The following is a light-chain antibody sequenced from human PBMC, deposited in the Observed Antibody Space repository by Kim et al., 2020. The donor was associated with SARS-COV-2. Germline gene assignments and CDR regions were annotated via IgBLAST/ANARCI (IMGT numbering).Light chain of an antibody. V-gene: IGLV6-57*01. CDR1: SGTIASNF. CDR2: EDD. Sequence: GKTVTSACHPDSGTIASNFVQGFKQRPGSSPTTVIFEDDRRPSGVPDRFSGSVDVSSNSASLTISGLKTEDEADYYCQSYDSSTWVFGGGTQLTVL. CDR3: QSYDSSTWV. J-gene: IGLJ3*02.